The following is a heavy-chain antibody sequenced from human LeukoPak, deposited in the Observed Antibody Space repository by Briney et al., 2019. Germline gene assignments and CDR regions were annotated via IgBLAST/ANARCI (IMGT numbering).Heavy chain of an antibody. D-gene: IGHD5-24*01. Sequence: SGTLSLTCAVSGGCISSSNWWSWVRQPPGKGLEWIGYIYYSGSTNYNPSLKSRVTISVDTSKNQFSLKLTSVTAADTAIYYCARDQATYWFDPWGQGTLVTVSS. CDR3: ARDQATYWFDP. V-gene: IGHV4-4*02. CDR2: IYYSGST. CDR1: GGCISSSNW. J-gene: IGHJ5*02.